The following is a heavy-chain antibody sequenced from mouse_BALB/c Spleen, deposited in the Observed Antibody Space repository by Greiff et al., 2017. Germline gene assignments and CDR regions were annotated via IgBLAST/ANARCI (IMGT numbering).Heavy chain of an antibody. V-gene: IGHV5-17*02. D-gene: IGHD2-14*01. CDR1: GFTFSSFG. J-gene: IGHJ4*01. Sequence: EVMLVESGGGLVQPGGSRKLSCAASGFTFSSFGMHWVRQAPEKGLEWVAYISSGSSTIYYADTVKGRFTISRDNPKNTLFLQMTSLRSEDTAMYYCAIYRFYAMDYWGQGTSVTVSS. CDR2: ISSGSSTI. CDR3: AIYRFYAMDY.